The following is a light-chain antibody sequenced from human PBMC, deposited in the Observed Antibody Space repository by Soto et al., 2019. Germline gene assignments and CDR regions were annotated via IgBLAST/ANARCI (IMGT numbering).Light chain of an antibody. CDR1: QSVGNN. CDR3: QQYNNWHFT. CDR2: GAS. J-gene: IGKJ3*01. Sequence: EIAMTQSPATLSVSPGERATLSCRASQSVGNNLAWYQQKPGQAPRLLIYGASTRATGIPARFSGSGSGTEFTLNISSLQSEDFAVYYCQQYNNWHFTFVLGTKVDMK. V-gene: IGKV3-15*01.